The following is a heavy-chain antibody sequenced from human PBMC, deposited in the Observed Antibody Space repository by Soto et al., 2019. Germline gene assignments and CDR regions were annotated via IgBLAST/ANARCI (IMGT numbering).Heavy chain of an antibody. Sequence: QVQLVQSGAEVKKPGASVKVSCKASGYTFTSYGISWVRQAPGQGLEWKGWISASNGNTNNAQKLQGRVTKTTDTSTSAAYMELRSLRPDATAVYYCARNRAAGSYHYWGQGTLVTVSS. CDR1: GYTFTSYG. CDR3: ARNRAAGSYHY. J-gene: IGHJ4*02. CDR2: ISASNGNT. D-gene: IGHD3-10*01. V-gene: IGHV1-18*01.